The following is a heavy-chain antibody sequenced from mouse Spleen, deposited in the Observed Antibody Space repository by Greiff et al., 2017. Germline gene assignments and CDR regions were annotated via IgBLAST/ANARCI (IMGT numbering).Heavy chain of an antibody. J-gene: IGHJ4*01. CDR3: ARNNNPLNYYYGSSYLYAMDY. V-gene: IGHV2-9-1*01. D-gene: IGHD1-1*01. Sequence: VKLMESGPGLVAPSQSLSITCTVSGFSLTSYAISWVRQPPGKGLEWLGVIWTGGGTNYNSALKSRLSISKDNSKSQVFLKMNSLQTDDTARYYCARNNNPLNYYYGSSYLYAMDYWGQGTSVTVSS. CDR2: IWTGGGT. CDR1: GFSLTSYA.